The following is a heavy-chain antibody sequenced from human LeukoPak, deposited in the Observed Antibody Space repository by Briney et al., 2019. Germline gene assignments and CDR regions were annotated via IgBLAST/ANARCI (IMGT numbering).Heavy chain of an antibody. CDR2: IYHSGST. J-gene: IGHJ5*02. V-gene: IGHV4-38-2*02. D-gene: IGHD6-13*01. CDR1: GYSISSGYY. Sequence: SETLSLTCTVSGYSISSGYYWGWIRQPPGKGLEWIGSIYHSGSTYYNPSLKSRVTISVDTSKNQFSLKLSSVTAADTAVYYCARLAAAGSLGWFDPWGQGTPVTVSS. CDR3: ARLAAAGSLGWFDP.